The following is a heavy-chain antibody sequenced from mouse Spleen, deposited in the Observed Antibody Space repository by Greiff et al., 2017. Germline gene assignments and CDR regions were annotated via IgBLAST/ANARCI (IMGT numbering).Heavy chain of an antibody. CDR3: ARHGITTVVEDAMDY. CDR1: GFSLTSYG. V-gene: IGHV2-6-1*01. CDR2: IWSDGST. J-gene: IGHJ4*01. Sequence: VQLQQSGPGLVAPSQSLSITCTISGFSLTSYGVHWVRQPPGKGLEWLVVIWSDGSTTYNSALKSRLSISKDNSKSQVFLKMNSLQTDDTAMYYCARHGITTVVEDAMDYWGQGTSVTVSS. D-gene: IGHD1-1*01.